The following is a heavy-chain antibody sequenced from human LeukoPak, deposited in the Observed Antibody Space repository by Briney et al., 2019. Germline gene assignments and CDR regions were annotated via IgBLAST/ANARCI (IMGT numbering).Heavy chain of an antibody. CDR1: GFSLSTSGMC. CDR2: IDWDDDK. J-gene: IGHJ4*02. CDR3: ARIRRYNWNDVGVDY. V-gene: IGHV2-70*11. Sequence: SGPALVKPTQTLTLTCTFSGFSLSTSGMCESWIRQPPGKALEWLARIDWDDDKYYSTSLKTRLTISKDTSKNQVVLTMTNMDPVDTATYYCARIRRYNWNDVGVDYWGQGTLVTVSS. D-gene: IGHD1-20*01.